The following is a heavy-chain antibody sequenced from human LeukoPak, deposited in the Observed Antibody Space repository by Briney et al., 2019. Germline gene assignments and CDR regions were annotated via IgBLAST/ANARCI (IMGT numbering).Heavy chain of an antibody. J-gene: IGHJ5*02. D-gene: IGHD3-22*01. Sequence: GASVKASCKASGYTFTGYYMHWVRQAPGQGLEWMGWINPNSGGTNYAQKFQGRVTMTRNTSISTAYMELSSLRSEDTAVYYCARTYYYDSRGPNWFDPWGQGTLVTVSS. CDR1: GYTFTGYY. CDR2: INPNSGGT. V-gene: IGHV1-2*02. CDR3: ARTYYYDSRGPNWFDP.